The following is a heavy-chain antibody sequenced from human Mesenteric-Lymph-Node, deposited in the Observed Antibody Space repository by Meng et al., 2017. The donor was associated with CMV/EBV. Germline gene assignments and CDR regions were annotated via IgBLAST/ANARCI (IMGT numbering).Heavy chain of an antibody. V-gene: IGHV1-2*02. CDR3: VREARRGYSGYDRPY. J-gene: IGHJ4*02. D-gene: IGHD5-12*01. CDR2: ISLNSGGI. Sequence: ASVKVSCKASGYTFTGYYVHWVRQAPGQGLEWMGWISLNSGGIKYAQNFQGRVTMTRDTSITTAYMDLSRLTSDDTAVYYCVREARRGYSGYDRPYWGQGTPVTVSS. CDR1: GYTFTGYY.